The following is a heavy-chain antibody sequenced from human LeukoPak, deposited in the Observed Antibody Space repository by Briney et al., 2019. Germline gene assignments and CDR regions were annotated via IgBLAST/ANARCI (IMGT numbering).Heavy chain of an antibody. Sequence: GGSLRLSCAASGFTFSSYWISWVRQAPGKGLEWVANIKQDGSEKYYVDSVKGRFTISRDNAKNSLYLQMNSLRAEDTAVYYCARELEVAGTGYWGQGTLVTVSS. J-gene: IGHJ4*02. V-gene: IGHV3-7*03. CDR3: ARELEVAGTGY. CDR1: GFTFSSYW. CDR2: IKQDGSEK. D-gene: IGHD6-19*01.